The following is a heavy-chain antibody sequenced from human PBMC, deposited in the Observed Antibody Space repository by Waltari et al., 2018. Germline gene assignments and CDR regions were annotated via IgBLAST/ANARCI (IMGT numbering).Heavy chain of an antibody. J-gene: IGHJ6*02. V-gene: IGHV4-61*09. CDR1: GGSISSGSYY. Sequence: QVQLQESGPGLVKPSQTLSLTCTVSGGSISSGSYYWSWIRQPAGQGLGWIGYIYTSGSTNYNPSLKSRVTISVDTSKNQFSLKLSSVTAADTAVYYCARAYGPRIAARPIPIKYGMDVWGQGTTVTVSS. CDR3: ARAYGPRIAARPIPIKYGMDV. D-gene: IGHD6-6*01. CDR2: IYTSGST.